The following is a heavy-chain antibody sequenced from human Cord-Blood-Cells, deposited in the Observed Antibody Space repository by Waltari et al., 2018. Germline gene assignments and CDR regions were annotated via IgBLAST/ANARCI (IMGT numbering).Heavy chain of an antibody. V-gene: IGHV3-48*02. D-gene: IGHD3-10*01. CDR3: ARDRGRLLWFGEFDY. J-gene: IGHJ4*02. Sequence: EVQLVESGGGLVQPGGSLRLSCAASGFTFSSYSMNWVRRAPGKGLEWVSYISSSSTIYYADSVKGRFTISRDNAKNSLYLQMNSLRDEDTAVYYCARDRGRLLWFGEFDYWGQGTLVTVSS. CDR1: GFTFSSYS. CDR2: ISSSSTI.